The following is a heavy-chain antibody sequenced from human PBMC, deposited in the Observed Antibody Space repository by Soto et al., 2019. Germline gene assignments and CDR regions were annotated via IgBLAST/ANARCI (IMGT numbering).Heavy chain of an antibody. D-gene: IGHD6-13*01. J-gene: IGHJ3*01. CDR2: INAGNGDT. CDR3: ARDRGSWSHDAFDV. V-gene: IGHV1-3*01. CDR1: GDIFTAYA. Sequence: ASVKGSCKASGDIFTAYAMHWVRQAPGQRLEWMGWINAGNGDTKYSQKMQGRVTFTRDTSASTAYMELSSLRSEDTAVYYCARDRGSWSHDAFDVWGQGTMVTVSS.